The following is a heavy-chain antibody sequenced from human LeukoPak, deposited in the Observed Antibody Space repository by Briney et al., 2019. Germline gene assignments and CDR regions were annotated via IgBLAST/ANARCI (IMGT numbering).Heavy chain of an antibody. CDR2: IYYSRST. V-gene: IGHV4-31*03. CDR1: GGSISSGGYY. D-gene: IGHD3-22*01. Sequence: PSQTLSLTCTVSGGSISSGGYYWSWIRQHPGKGLEWIGYIYYSRSTYYNPSLKSRVTISVDTSKNQFSLKLSSVTAADTAVYYCARDRPNYYDSSGSPGYGMDVWGQGTTVTVSS. J-gene: IGHJ6*02. CDR3: ARDRPNYYDSSGSPGYGMDV.